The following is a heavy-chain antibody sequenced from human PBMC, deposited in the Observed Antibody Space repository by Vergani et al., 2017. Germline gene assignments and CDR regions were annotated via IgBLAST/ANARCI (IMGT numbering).Heavy chain of an antibody. V-gene: IGHV1-69*04. D-gene: IGHD3-22*01. CDR1: GGTFSSYA. J-gene: IGHJ3*01. CDR3: ATDRQYGYISSGYYSGAFDY. Sequence: QVQLVQSGAEVKKPGSSVKVSCTASGGTFSSYAISWVRQAPGKGLEWMGRIIPILGIANYAQQFQGRVTITADKSTSTAYMERSSLRSEDTAVYYCATDRQYGYISSGYYSGAFDYWGQGTMVTGSS. CDR2: IIPILGIA.